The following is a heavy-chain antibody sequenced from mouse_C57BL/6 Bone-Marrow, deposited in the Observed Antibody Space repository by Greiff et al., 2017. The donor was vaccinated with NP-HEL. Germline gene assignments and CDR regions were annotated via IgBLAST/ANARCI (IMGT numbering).Heavy chain of an antibody. CDR2: IYPRSGNT. CDR3: ARYYGSSSFAY. D-gene: IGHD1-1*01. V-gene: IGHV1-81*01. J-gene: IGHJ3*01. Sequence: QVQLQQSGAELARPGASVKLSSKASGYTFTSYGISWVKQRTGQGLEWIGEIYPRSGNTYYNEKFKGKATLTADKSSSTAYMELRSLTSEDSAVYFCARYYGSSSFAYWGQGTLVTVSA. CDR1: GYTFTSYG.